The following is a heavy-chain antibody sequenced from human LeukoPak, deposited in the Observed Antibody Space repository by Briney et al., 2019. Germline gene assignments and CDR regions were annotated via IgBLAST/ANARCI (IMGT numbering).Heavy chain of an antibody. CDR3: ARERAGADIVVVPATYDY. V-gene: IGHV3-11*01. D-gene: IGHD2-2*01. CDR2: ISSSGSTI. J-gene: IGHJ4*02. Sequence: GGSLRPSCAASGFTFSDYYMSWIRQAPGKGLEWVSYISSSGSTIYYADSVKGRFTISRDNAKNSLYLQMNSLRAEDTAVYYCARERAGADIVVVPATYDYWGQGTLVTVSS. CDR1: GFTFSDYY.